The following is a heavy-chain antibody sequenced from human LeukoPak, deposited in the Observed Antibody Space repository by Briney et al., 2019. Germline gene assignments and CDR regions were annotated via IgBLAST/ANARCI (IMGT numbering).Heavy chain of an antibody. CDR2: VRDNGEN. D-gene: IGHD6-13*01. V-gene: IGHV4-59*08. J-gene: IGHJ3*02. CDR1: GGSINAYY. Sequence: SETLSLTCTVSGGSINAYYWSWIRQPPGKGLEWIAYVRDNGENNYNPSLKSRVAISVDTANNQISLRLNFVTAADTAIYYCARQPANAAAFDIWGLGTMVTVSS. CDR3: ARQPANAAAFDI.